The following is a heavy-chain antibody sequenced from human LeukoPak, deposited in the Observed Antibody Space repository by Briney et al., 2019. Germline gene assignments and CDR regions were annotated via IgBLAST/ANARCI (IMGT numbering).Heavy chain of an antibody. CDR2: INWNGGST. Sequence: GGSLRLSCAASGFTFDDYGMSWVRQAPGKGLEWVSGINWNGGSTGYADSVKGRFTISRDNAKNSLFLQMNSLRAEDTAVYYCARDSRLWFGDTYYYYMDVWGKGTTVTVSS. J-gene: IGHJ6*03. CDR1: GFTFDDYG. V-gene: IGHV3-20*04. D-gene: IGHD3-10*01. CDR3: ARDSRLWFGDTYYYYMDV.